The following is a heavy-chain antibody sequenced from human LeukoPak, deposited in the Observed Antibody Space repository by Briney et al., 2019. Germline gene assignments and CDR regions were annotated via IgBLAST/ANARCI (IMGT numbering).Heavy chain of an antibody. Sequence: PGGSLRLSCAVSGFTLSNYWMHWVRQAPGKGLVWVSRINPDGSSTIYADSVKGRFTISRDNAKNTLYLQMNSLRVEDTAVYYCTRMVTTLRDWGQGTLVTVSS. CDR2: INPDGSST. CDR3: TRMVTTLRD. D-gene: IGHD4-17*01. J-gene: IGHJ4*02. V-gene: IGHV3-74*01. CDR1: GFTLSNYW.